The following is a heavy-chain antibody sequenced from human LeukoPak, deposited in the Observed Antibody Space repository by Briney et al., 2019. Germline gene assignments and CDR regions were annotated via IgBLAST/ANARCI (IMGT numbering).Heavy chain of an antibody. CDR3: ARPTSRPSNYYSMT. Sequence: GASVKVSCKASCYTFTSFDLNWVRQAPGQGLEWVGWINPNNGNADYAQRFQGRVTMTRDTAISTVYMELSSLTYEDTAVYYCARPTSRPSNYYSMTCGARGPRSPSP. J-gene: IGHJ6*03. V-gene: IGHV1-8*01. CDR2: INPNNGNA. D-gene: IGHD2-2*01. CDR1: CYTFTSFD.